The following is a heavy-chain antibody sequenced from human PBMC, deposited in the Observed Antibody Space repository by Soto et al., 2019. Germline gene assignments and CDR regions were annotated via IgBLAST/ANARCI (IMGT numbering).Heavy chain of an antibody. CDR3: AREGIAATVDY. Sequence: SVKVSCKASGYTFTSYGISWVRQAPGQGLEWMGGIIPIFGTANYAQKFQGRVTITADESTSTADMELSSLRSEDTAVYYCAREGIAATVDYWGQRTLVIVYS. J-gene: IGHJ4*02. CDR1: GYTFTSYG. CDR2: IIPIFGTA. V-gene: IGHV1-69*13. D-gene: IGHD6-13*01.